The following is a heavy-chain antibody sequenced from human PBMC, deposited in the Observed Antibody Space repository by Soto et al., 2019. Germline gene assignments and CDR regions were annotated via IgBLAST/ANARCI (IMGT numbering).Heavy chain of an antibody. D-gene: IGHD5-18*01. CDR1: GGSISSYY. CDR3: ATGGYSYDYFDY. J-gene: IGHJ4*02. V-gene: IGHV4-59*01. CDR2: IYYSGST. Sequence: QVQLQESGPGLVKPSETLSLTCTVSGGSISSYYWSWIRQPPGKGLEWIGYIYYSGSTNYNPSLKSRVTISVDTSKNQFSLKLSSVTAADTAVYYCATGGYSYDYFDYWGQGTLVTVSS.